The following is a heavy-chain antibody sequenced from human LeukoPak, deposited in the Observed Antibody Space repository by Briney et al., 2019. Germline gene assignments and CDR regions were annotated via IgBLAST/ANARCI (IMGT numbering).Heavy chain of an antibody. CDR3: AKDGDYGGSSETDAFDI. J-gene: IGHJ3*02. V-gene: IGHV3-7*01. D-gene: IGHD4-23*01. Sequence: GGSLRLSCAASGFTFSSYWMSWVRQAPGKGLEWVANIKQDGSAKNYGDSVKGRFTISRDNAKNSLYLQMNSLRVEDTAVYYCAKDGDYGGSSETDAFDIWGQGTMVTVSS. CDR1: GFTFSSYW. CDR2: IKQDGSAK.